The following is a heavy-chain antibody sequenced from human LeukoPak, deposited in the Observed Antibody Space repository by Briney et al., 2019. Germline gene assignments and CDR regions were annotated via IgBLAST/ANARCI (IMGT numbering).Heavy chain of an antibody. J-gene: IGHJ4*02. CDR2: IIPIFGTA. Sequence: SVKVSCKASGGTFSSYAISWVRQAPGQGLEWMGGIIPIFGTANYAQKFQGRVTITADEPTSTAYMELSSLRSEDTAVYYCARATLGSGSYQPLGPRFDYWGQGTLVTVSS. CDR3: ARATLGSGSYQPLGPRFDY. D-gene: IGHD3-10*01. CDR1: GGTFSSYA. V-gene: IGHV1-69*01.